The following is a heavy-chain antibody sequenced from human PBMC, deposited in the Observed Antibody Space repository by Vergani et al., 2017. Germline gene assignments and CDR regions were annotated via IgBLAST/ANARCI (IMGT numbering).Heavy chain of an antibody. CDR2: INPNSGGP. D-gene: IGHD6-13*01. CDR1: GYTFTSYA. CDR3: AREGGMYSSSSIDY. V-gene: IGHV1-2*02. J-gene: IGHJ4*02. Sequence: QVQLVQSGSELKKPGASVKVSCKASGYTFTSYAMNWVRQAPGQGLEWMGWINPNSGGPNYAQKFQGRVTMTRDTSIITAYMELSRLRADDTAVYYCAREGGMYSSSSIDYWGQGTLVTVSS.